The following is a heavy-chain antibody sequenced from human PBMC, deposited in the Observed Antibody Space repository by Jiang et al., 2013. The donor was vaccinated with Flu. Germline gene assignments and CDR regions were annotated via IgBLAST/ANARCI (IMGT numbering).Heavy chain of an antibody. J-gene: IGHJ4*02. D-gene: IGHD1-14*01. CDR2: IHYSGST. CDR1: GGSIRGYY. Sequence: VQLVESGPGLVKPSETLSLTCSVSGGSIRGYYWSWVRQPPGKGLESLGYIHYSGSTKYSPSLKSRVTMSVDTSKNQFSLRVRSVTAADTAVYYCVRHEDGRSHLNWGQGSWSSSP. CDR3: VRHEDGRSHLN. V-gene: IGHV4-59*08.